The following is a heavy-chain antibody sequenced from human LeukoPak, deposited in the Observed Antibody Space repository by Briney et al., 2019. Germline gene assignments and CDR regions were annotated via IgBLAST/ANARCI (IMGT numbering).Heavy chain of an antibody. CDR3: ASIRDGSCDY. D-gene: IGHD5-24*01. CDR1: GGSISSGDYY. J-gene: IGHJ4*02. CDR2: IYYSGST. V-gene: IGHV4-30-4*01. Sequence: SETLSLTCTVSGGSISSGDYYWSWIRQPPGTGLEWIGYIYYSGSTYYNPSLKSRVTISVDTSKNQFSLKLSSVTAADTAVYYCASIRDGSCDYWGQGTLVTVSS.